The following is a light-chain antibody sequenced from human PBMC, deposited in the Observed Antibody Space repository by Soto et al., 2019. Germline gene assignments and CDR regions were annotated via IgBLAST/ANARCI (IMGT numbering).Light chain of an antibody. J-gene: IGLJ2*01. V-gene: IGLV2-8*01. CDR3: SSYAGSNNPVV. CDR2: EVS. CDR1: SSDVGGYNY. Sequence: QSALTQPPSASGSPGQSVTISCTGTSSDVGGYNYVSWYQQHPGKAPKLMIYEVSKRPSGVPDRFSGSKSGNTASLTVSGLQAADEADYYCSSYAGSNNPVVFGGGTKLTVL.